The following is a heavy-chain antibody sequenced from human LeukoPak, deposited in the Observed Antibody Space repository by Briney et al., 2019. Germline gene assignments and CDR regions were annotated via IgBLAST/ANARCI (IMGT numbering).Heavy chain of an antibody. CDR2: ISYDGSNK. Sequence: GGSLRLSCAAAGFTFSSYAMHWVRQAPGKGLGWVAVISYDGSNKYYADSVKGRFTISRDNSKNTVYLQMNSLRAEATAVYYCATLARGYSGYDAFDYWGQGTLVTVSS. D-gene: IGHD5-12*01. CDR3: ATLARGYSGYDAFDY. J-gene: IGHJ4*02. CDR1: GFTFSSYA. V-gene: IGHV3-30*04.